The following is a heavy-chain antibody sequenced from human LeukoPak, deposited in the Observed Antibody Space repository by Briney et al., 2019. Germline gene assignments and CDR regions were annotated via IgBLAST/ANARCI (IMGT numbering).Heavy chain of an antibody. CDR2: ISHSGST. CDR3: ARGRGVRGVITH. CDR1: GGSFSGYY. Sequence: PSETLSLTCAVYGGSFSGYYWSWIRQPPGKGLEWIGEISHSGSTNYNPSLKSRVTISVDTSKNQFSLKLSSVTAADTAVYYCARGRGVRGVITHWGQGTLVTVSS. D-gene: IGHD3-10*01. V-gene: IGHV4-34*01. J-gene: IGHJ4*02.